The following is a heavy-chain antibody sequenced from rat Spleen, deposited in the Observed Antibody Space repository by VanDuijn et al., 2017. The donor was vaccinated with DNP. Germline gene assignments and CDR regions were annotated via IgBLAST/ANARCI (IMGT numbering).Heavy chain of an antibody. V-gene: IGHV3-1*01. Sequence: EVQLQESGPGLVKPSQSLSLTCSVTGYSITSSYWAWIRKFPGNKMEWMGYISYSGGTRYNPSLKSRISITRDTSKNQFFLQLNSVTIEDTATYYCARWTYGFDYWGQGVMVTVSS. D-gene: IGHD1-11*01. J-gene: IGHJ2*01. CDR2: ISYSGGT. CDR3: ARWTYGFDY. CDR1: GYSITSSY.